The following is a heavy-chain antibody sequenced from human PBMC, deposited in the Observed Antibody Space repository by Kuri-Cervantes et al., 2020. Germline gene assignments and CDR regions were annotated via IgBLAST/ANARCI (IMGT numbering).Heavy chain of an antibody. CDR2: INHSGST. V-gene: IGHV4-34*01. CDR1: GGSFSGYY. Sequence: SETLSLTCAVYGGSFSGYYWSWIRQPPGKGLEWIGEINHSGSTNYNPSLKSRVTISGDTSKNQFSLKLRSVTDADTAVYYCARGLDFYYDSSGYYFSRWFDPWGQGTLVTVSS. D-gene: IGHD3-22*01. CDR3: ARGLDFYYDSSGYYFSRWFDP. J-gene: IGHJ5*02.